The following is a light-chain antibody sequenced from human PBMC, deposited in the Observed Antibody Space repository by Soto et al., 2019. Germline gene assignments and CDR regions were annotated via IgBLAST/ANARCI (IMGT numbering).Light chain of an antibody. CDR1: SSDVGAYNY. CDR2: EVS. J-gene: IGLJ2*01. Sequence: QSALTQPPSASGSPGQSVTISCTGTSSDVGAYNYVSWYQQHPGKAPKLMIYEVSKRPSGVPDRFSGSKSDNTASLTVSGLQVEDEADYYCSSYAGSDNLVVFGGGTQLTVL. V-gene: IGLV2-8*01. CDR3: SSYAGSDNLVV.